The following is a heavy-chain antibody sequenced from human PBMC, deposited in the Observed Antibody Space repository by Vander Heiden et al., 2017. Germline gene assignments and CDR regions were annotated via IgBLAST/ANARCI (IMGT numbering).Heavy chain of an antibody. CDR2: INPKSGGT. CDR1: GYTFSDYF. V-gene: IGHV1-2*02. Sequence: QVQLVQSGAEVQKPGASLKVSCQASGYTFSDYFMHWFRQPPGQGLEWIGWINPKSGGTMYTQKFQGRVTMTRDTSISTAYMELSRLGSDDTAVYYCARGPGFAAFDIWGQGTMVTVSS. D-gene: IGHD3-10*01. CDR3: ARGPGFAAFDI. J-gene: IGHJ3*02.